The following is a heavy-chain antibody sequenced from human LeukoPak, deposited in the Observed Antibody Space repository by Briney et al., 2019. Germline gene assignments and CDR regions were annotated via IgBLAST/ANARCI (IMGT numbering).Heavy chain of an antibody. CDR2: IYYSGST. V-gene: IGHV4-59*01. Sequence: SETLSLTCTVSRGSISSYHWSWIRRPPGKGLEWIGNIYYSGSTNYNPSLQSRVTMSVDMSKNQFSLRLSSVTAADTAVYYCARGYSATYGRFDYWGQGTLVTVSS. J-gene: IGHJ4*02. D-gene: IGHD5-12*01. CDR1: RGSISSYH. CDR3: ARGYSATYGRFDY.